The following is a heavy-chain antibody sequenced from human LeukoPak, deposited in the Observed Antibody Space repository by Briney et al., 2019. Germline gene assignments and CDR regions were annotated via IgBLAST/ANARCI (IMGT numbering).Heavy chain of an antibody. J-gene: IGHJ4*02. V-gene: IGHV4-39*01. Sequence: SETLSLTCTVSGGSISSSIYYWGWIRQPPGKGLEWIGSIYYSGSTYYNPSLKSRVTISVDTSKNQFSLKLSSVTAADTAVYYCARQYYYDSSGYYYGDYYFDYWGQGTLVTVSS. CDR2: IYYSGST. D-gene: IGHD3-22*01. CDR1: GGSISSSIYY. CDR3: ARQYYYDSSGYYYGDYYFDY.